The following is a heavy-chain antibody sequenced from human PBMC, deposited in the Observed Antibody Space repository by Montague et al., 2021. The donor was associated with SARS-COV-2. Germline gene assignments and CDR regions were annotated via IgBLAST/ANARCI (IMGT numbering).Heavy chain of an antibody. CDR1: SGSISNYY. CDR3: ARVRYSGGWTFDH. D-gene: IGHD6-19*01. V-gene: IGHV4-59*12. CDR2: VYYNGGT. J-gene: IGHJ4*02. Sequence: SETLSLTCTVSSGSISNYYWSWIRQPPGKGLEWIGYVYYNGGTNYNPSLESRVTMSVDTTKNQFSLKLISVTAADTAVYYCARVRYSGGWTFDHWGQGTLVTVSS.